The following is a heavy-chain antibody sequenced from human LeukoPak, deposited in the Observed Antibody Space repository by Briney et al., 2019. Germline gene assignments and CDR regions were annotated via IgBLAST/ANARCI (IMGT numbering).Heavy chain of an antibody. D-gene: IGHD1-7*01. Sequence: PSQTLSLTCAVSGGSISSHYWSWIRQPPGKGLEWIGYIYSIGSTNYNPSLKSRVTISVDTSKNQFSLNLSSVTAADTAVYFCTGELAGTTVHYWGQGTLVTVSS. CDR3: TGELAGTTVHY. V-gene: IGHV4-59*11. CDR1: GGSISSHY. CDR2: IYSIGST. J-gene: IGHJ4*02.